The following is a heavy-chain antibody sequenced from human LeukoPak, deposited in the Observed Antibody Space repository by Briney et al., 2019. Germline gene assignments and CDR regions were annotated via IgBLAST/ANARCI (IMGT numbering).Heavy chain of an antibody. CDR3: ANGGIVLMVYAIPSSPWGFDY. CDR2: ISGSGGST. D-gene: IGHD2-8*01. Sequence: GGSLRLSCAASGFTFSSYAMSWVRQAPGKGLEWVSAISGSGGSTYYADSVKGRFTTSRDNSKNTLYLQMNSLRAEDTAVYYCANGGIVLMVYAIPSSPWGFDYWGQGTLVTVSS. V-gene: IGHV3-23*01. CDR1: GFTFSSYA. J-gene: IGHJ4*02.